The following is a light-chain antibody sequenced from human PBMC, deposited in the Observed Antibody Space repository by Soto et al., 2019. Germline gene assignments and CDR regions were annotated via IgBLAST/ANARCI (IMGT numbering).Light chain of an antibody. J-gene: IGLJ2*01. CDR3: SSYTTSSTLV. Sequence: QSALTQPASVSGSPGQSITISCTGTSSDVGAYNYVSWYQQHPSKAPKLMIYDVSNWPSGVSNRFSGSKSDNTASLTISGLQAEDEADYYCSSYTTSSTLVFGGGTKLTVL. CDR2: DVS. CDR1: SSDVGAYNY. V-gene: IGLV2-14*03.